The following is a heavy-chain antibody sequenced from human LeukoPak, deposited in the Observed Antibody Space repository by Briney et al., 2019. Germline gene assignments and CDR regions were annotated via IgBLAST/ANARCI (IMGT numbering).Heavy chain of an antibody. J-gene: IGHJ6*02. Sequence: ASVKVSCTASGYTFTGYYMHWVRQAPGQGLEWMGWINPNSGGTNYAQKFQGRVTMTRDTSISTAYMELSRLRSDDTAVYYCAGYCSSTSCYRDYYYYGMDVWGQGTTVTVSS. CDR3: AGYCSSTSCYRDYYYYGMDV. CDR2: INPNSGGT. V-gene: IGHV1-2*02. CDR1: GYTFTGYY. D-gene: IGHD2-2*02.